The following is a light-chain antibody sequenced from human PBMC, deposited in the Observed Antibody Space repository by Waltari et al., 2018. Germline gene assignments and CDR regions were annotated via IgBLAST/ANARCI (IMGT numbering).Light chain of an antibody. Sequence: QSVVTQPQSISGTPGQSVTISCYGNTPNIGSDSVNWYQHLPGKAPKLVIYSDYHRPSGVPDRFSGSKADTSASLAISGLHSEDEADYYCAAWDASVNGRVFGGGTRLTVL. V-gene: IGLV1-44*01. CDR2: SDY. J-gene: IGLJ3*02. CDR1: TPNIGSDS. CDR3: AAWDASVNGRV.